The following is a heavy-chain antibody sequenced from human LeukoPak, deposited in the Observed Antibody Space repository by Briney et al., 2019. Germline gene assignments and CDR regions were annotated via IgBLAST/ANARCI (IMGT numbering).Heavy chain of an antibody. CDR1: GGSFSGYY. V-gene: IGHV4-34*01. D-gene: IGHD4-4*01. Sequence: PSETLSLTCAVYGGSFSGYYWSWIRQPPGKGLEWIGEINHSGSTNYNPSLKSRVTISVDTSKNQFSPKLSSVTAADTAVYYCARAPSNRLKYYYYGMDVWGQGTTVTVSS. CDR2: INHSGST. J-gene: IGHJ6*02. CDR3: ARAPSNRLKYYYYGMDV.